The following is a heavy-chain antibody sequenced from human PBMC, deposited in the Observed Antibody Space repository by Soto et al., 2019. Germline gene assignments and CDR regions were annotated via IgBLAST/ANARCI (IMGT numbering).Heavy chain of an antibody. J-gene: IGHJ6*02. D-gene: IGHD3-3*01. Sequence: GDSLKVSYKGSGYSFTRYWIGLVRQMPGKGLEWMGIIYPGDSDTRYSPSFQGQVTISADKSISTAYPQWSSLKASDTAMYYCARRARYDFWCGEYSSEPTWYGMDVWGQGTTVTVSS. V-gene: IGHV5-51*01. CDR2: IYPGDSDT. CDR3: ARRARYDFWCGEYSSEPTWYGMDV. CDR1: GYSFTRYW.